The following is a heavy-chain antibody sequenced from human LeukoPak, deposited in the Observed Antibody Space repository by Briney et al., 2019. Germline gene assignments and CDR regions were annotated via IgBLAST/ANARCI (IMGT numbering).Heavy chain of an antibody. CDR2: VNHSGST. D-gene: IGHD5-18*01. Sequence: PSETLSLTCAVYGGSFSGYYWSWIRQPPGKGLEWIGEVNHSGSTNYNPSLKSRVTISVDTSKSQFSLKLSSVTAADTAVYYCARIQLSYYYYYYGMDVWGQGTTVTVSS. CDR3: ARIQLSYYYYYYGMDV. J-gene: IGHJ6*02. V-gene: IGHV4-34*01. CDR1: GGSFSGYY.